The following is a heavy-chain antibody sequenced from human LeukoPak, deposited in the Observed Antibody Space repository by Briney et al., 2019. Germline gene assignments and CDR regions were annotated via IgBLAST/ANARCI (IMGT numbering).Heavy chain of an antibody. V-gene: IGHV3-21*01. CDR2: ISSSSSYI. J-gene: IGHJ4*02. CDR3: ARAPAAGIVGYFDY. CDR1: GFTFSSYS. D-gene: IGHD6-13*01. Sequence: PGGSLRLSCAASGFTFSSYSMNWVRQAPGKGLEWVSSISSSSSYIYYADSVKGRFTISRDNAKNSLYLQMNSLRAEDTAVYYCARAPAAGIVGYFDYWGQGTLVTVSS.